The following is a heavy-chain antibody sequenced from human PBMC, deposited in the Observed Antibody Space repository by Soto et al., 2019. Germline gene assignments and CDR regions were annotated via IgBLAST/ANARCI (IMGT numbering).Heavy chain of an antibody. CDR1: GGSISSNHW. CDR2: IFHSGGT. Sequence: PSETLSLTCVVSGGSISSNHWWNWVRQPPGKGLEWIGEIFHSGGTNYNPPLKSRVTISVDKSKNQFSLKLSSVTAADTAVYYCTRGLDYWGQGTLVTVSS. J-gene: IGHJ4*02. CDR3: TRGLDY. V-gene: IGHV4-4*02.